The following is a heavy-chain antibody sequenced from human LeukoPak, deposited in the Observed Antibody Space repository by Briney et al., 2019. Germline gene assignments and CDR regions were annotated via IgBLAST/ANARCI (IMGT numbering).Heavy chain of an antibody. CDR1: GFTFSSYA. D-gene: IGHD3-3*01. J-gene: IGHJ5*02. Sequence: PGGSLRLSCAASGFTFSSYAMSWVRQAPGKGLEWVSAISGSGGSTYYADSVKGRFTISRDNSKNTLYLQMNSLRAEDTAVYYCAKLYYDFWSGMPWFDPWGQGTPVTVSS. CDR3: AKLYYDFWSGMPWFDP. V-gene: IGHV3-23*01. CDR2: ISGSGGST.